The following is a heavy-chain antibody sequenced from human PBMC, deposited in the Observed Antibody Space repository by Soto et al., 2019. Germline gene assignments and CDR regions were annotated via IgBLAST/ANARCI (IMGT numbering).Heavy chain of an antibody. CDR2: ISSSGSTI. J-gene: IGHJ6*02. CDR1: GFTFSDYY. Sequence: GSLRLSCAASGFTFSDYYMSWIRQAPGKGLEWVSYISSSGSTIYYADSVKGRFTISRDNAKNSLYLQMNSLRAEDTAVYYCARDPVDYYYXSGSYYKDYYYYYGMDVWGQGTTVTVSS. CDR3: ARDPVDYYYXSGSYYKDYYYYYGMDV. D-gene: IGHD3-10*01. V-gene: IGHV3-11*01.